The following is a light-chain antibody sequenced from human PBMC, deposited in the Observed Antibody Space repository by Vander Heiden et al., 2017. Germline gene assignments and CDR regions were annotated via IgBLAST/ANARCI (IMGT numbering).Light chain of an antibody. CDR1: SSNSESHT. Sequence: QLVLTQPPSLSWSPGKRVTNSCSGSSSNSESHTINWYQQFRGTAPRLLIYVLNERPSGVPDRFSGSKSGTATTLAISGLQSEDEADYYCAAWYGILGVYAFGTGTKVTVL. CDR2: VLN. CDR3: AAWYGILGVYA. V-gene: IGLV1-44*01. J-gene: IGLJ1*01.